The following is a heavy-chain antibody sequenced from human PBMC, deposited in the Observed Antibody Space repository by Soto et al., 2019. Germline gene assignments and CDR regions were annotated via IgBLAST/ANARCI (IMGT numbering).Heavy chain of an antibody. V-gene: IGHV1-18*01. J-gene: IGHJ6*02. CDR3: ARGGYYDNSWGKLGHYGLAV. CDR1: GYTFIRYG. CDR2: ISPYNDYT. D-gene: IGHD3-16*01. Sequence: QVQLAQSANEVKKPGASVRVTCKAAGYTFIRYGIAWVRQAPGQGLEWMGWISPYNDYTVYAQKFQGRVSMTADTSTRRVYMNLRGLKYDGTAVYYCARGGYYDNSWGKLGHYGLAVCGQGNSVSVSS.